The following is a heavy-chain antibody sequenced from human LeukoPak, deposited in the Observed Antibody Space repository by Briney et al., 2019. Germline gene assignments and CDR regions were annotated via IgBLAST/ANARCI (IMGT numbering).Heavy chain of an antibody. J-gene: IGHJ4*01. CDR3: ARLLGSFGVIIGLDY. Sequence: PSETLSLTCTVSDDSFSSFYWSWIRQPPGKRLEWIGSIYTNGSTHYNPSLKSRLSISVGSKNQFHLKVRSVTATDTAMYYCARLLGSFGVIIGLDYWGHGTFVTVSS. D-gene: IGHD3-3*01. CDR2: IYTNGST. CDR1: DDSFSSFY. V-gene: IGHV4-59*01.